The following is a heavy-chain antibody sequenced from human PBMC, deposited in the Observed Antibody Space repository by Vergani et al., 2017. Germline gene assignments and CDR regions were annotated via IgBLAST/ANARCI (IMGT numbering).Heavy chain of an antibody. CDR1: FDSIRNLY. CDR2: IHYSENT. J-gene: IGHJ5*02. V-gene: IGHV4-59*11. CDR3: ASDTHSGQRADR. Sequence: QVQLQESGPGLVKSSETLSLTCSVSFDSIRNLYCNWIRQPPGKGLEWIVSIHYSENTNDNPSLKTRVTISVDTSKNQFSLTLTSVTAADTAVYYCASDTHSGQRADRWGQGILVTVTS. D-gene: IGHD6-19*01.